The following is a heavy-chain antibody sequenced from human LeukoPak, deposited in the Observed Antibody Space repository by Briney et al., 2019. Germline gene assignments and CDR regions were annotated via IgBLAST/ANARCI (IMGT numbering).Heavy chain of an antibody. CDR2: ISRRDDYT. V-gene: IGHV3-23*01. CDR3: AREDTGYSSSWTDY. Sequence: GGSLRLSCAASGFAFSSYAMSWVRQPPGKGLEWVSVISRRDDYTYYADSVKGRFTISRDNSKNTLYLQMNSLRAEDTAAYYCAREDTGYSSSWTDYWGQGTLVTVSS. J-gene: IGHJ4*02. CDR1: GFAFSSYA. D-gene: IGHD6-13*01.